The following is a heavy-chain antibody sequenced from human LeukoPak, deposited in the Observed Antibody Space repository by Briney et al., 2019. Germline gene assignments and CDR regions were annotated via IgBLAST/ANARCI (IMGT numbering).Heavy chain of an antibody. V-gene: IGHV1-24*01. CDR3: ATEWSYYDSSGYSSY. CDR1: GYTLTELS. D-gene: IGHD3-22*01. Sequence: ASVKVSCKVSGYTLTELSMHWLRQAPGKGLEWMGGFDPEDGETIYAQKFQGRVTMTEDTSTDTAYMELSSLRSEDTAVYYCATEWSYYDSSGYSSYWGQGTLVTVSS. CDR2: FDPEDGET. J-gene: IGHJ4*02.